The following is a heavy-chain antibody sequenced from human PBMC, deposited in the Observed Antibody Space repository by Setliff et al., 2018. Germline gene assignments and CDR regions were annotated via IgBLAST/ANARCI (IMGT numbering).Heavy chain of an antibody. Sequence: GGSLRLSCAASGFTFSFYSMNWVRQAPGKGLEWISYISSGSNSIDYADSVKGRFTIFRDNAKNSLYLQMDSLRAEDTAVYYCAKSYNFWSGPALDVWGKGTTVTVSS. V-gene: IGHV3-48*01. D-gene: IGHD3-3*01. J-gene: IGHJ6*04. CDR3: AKSYNFWSGPALDV. CDR1: GFTFSFYS. CDR2: ISSGSNSI.